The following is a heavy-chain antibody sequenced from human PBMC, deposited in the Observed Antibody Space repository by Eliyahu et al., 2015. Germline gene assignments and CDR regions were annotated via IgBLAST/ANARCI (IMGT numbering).Heavy chain of an antibody. CDR2: ISYDGSNK. J-gene: IGHJ6*03. V-gene: IGHV3-30-3*01. CDR1: GFTXSSXA. D-gene: IGHD6-6*01. Sequence: QVQLVESGGGVVQPGRSLXLSCAASGFTXSSXAIHWVRQAPGKGLXWXAVISYDGSNKYYADSVKGRFTISRDNSKNTLYLQMNSLRAEDTAVYYCARDAGDSSSSRYYYYYYYMDVWGKGTTVTVSS. CDR3: ARDAGDSSSSRYYYYYYYMDV.